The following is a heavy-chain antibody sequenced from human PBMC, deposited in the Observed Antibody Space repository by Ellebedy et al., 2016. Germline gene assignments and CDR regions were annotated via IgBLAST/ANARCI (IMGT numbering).Heavy chain of an antibody. J-gene: IGHJ6*03. Sequence: GESLKISCGASGFIFKTFGMSWVRQAPGKGLEWVSFISSSGSSIYYAESVKGRFTISRDNAKNSLFLEMNSLRAEDTAVYFCARDKANLRPYYMDVWGKGTTVTVSS. CDR3: ARDKANLRPYYMDV. D-gene: IGHD1-1*01. CDR1: GFIFKTFG. CDR2: ISSSGSSI. V-gene: IGHV3-21*01.